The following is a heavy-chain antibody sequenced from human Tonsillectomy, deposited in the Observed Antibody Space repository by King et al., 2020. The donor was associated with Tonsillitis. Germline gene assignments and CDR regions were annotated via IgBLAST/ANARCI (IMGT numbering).Heavy chain of an antibody. D-gene: IGHD3-22*01. J-gene: IGHJ3*02. V-gene: IGHV1-69*01. CDR2: IIPVFDSA. CDR1: GDRFSSYA. CDR3: ARDKEAHDTSGYLGAFNI. Sequence: QVQLVESGAEVKEPGSSVKVSCKASGDRFSSYAISWVRQAPGRGLEWMGGIIPVFDSATYAQKFQGRVTITADESTSTSYMKLSGLSSEDTALYYCARDKEAHDTSGYLGAFNIWGQGTMVTVSS.